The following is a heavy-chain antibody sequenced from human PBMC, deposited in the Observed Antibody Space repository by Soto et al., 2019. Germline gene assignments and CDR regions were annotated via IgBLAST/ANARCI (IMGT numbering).Heavy chain of an antibody. J-gene: IGHJ5*02. D-gene: IGHD3-10*01. CDR2: ISSSSYI. Sequence: GGSLRLSCAASGFTFSSYSMNWVRQAPGKGLEWVSSISSSSYIYYADSVKGRFTISRDNAKNSLYLQMNSLRAEDTAVYYCARDFITMVRGVIIRPRWFDPWGQGTLVTVSS. CDR1: GFTFSSYS. V-gene: IGHV3-21*01. CDR3: ARDFITMVRGVIIRPRWFDP.